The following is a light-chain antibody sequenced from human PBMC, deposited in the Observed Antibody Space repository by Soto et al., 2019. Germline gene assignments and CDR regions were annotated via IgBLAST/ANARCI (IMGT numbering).Light chain of an antibody. V-gene: IGLV7-46*01. J-gene: IGLJ1*01. CDR3: LLSYYGARV. CDR2: NTN. Sequence: QAVVTQEPSLTVSPXXXVTLTCGXXXXDVTSGLYPYWLQQKAGQAPRTLIYNTNKKQSWTPARFSGSLLGGKAALTVSGAQPEDEADYYCLLSYYGARVFGTGTKLTVL. CDR1: XXDVTSGLY.